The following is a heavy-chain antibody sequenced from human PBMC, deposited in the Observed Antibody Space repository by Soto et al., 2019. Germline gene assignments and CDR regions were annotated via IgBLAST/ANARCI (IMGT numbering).Heavy chain of an antibody. D-gene: IGHD6-13*01. Sequence: EVQLVESGGGLVQPGRSLRLSCAASGFTFRDYAMHWVRQAPGKCLEWVSGITWNSNTIGYGDSVKGRFTISRDNAKNSLYLQMDSLRAEDTALYYCAKDSPYSSSWSRAFDIWGQGTMVTVSS. V-gene: IGHV3-9*01. CDR3: AKDSPYSSSWSRAFDI. J-gene: IGHJ3*02. CDR2: ITWNSNTI. CDR1: GFTFRDYA.